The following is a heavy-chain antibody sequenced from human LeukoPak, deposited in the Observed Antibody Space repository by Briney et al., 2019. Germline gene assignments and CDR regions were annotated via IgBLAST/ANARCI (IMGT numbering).Heavy chain of an antibody. CDR2: ISYDGSKR. D-gene: IGHD3-9*01. Sequence: QPGGSLRLSCAASGFIFRDYDMDWVRQAPGKGLEWVGNISYDGSKRYYAESMEGRFTISRDNSKNTLYLQMNSLRAEDTAVYYCANLLDVLTGYDHWGQGILVTVSP. CDR3: ANLLDVLTGYDH. J-gene: IGHJ5*02. V-gene: IGHV3-30*02. CDR1: GFIFRDYD.